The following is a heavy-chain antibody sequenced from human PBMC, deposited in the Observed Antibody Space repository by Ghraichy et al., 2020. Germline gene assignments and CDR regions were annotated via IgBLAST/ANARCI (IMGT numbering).Heavy chain of an antibody. J-gene: IGHJ5*02. CDR2: ITTSKGNT. CDR1: GYSFTNYG. CDR3: ARGINYFDP. V-gene: IGHV1-18*01. D-gene: IGHD1-7*01. Sequence: ASVKVSCKTSGYSFTNYGITLVRQAPGQGLEWMGWITTSKGNTHSAQKLQGRVTMSADTSTGTVYMELKSLTYGDTAVYYCARGINYFDPWGQGTPVTVS.